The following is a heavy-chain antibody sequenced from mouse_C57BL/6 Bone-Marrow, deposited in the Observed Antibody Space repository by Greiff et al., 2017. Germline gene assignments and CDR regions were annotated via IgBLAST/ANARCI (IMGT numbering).Heavy chain of an antibody. J-gene: IGHJ3*01. D-gene: IGHD2-2*01. Sequence: QVQLQQSGAELARPGASVKLSCKASGYTFTSYGISWVKQRTGQGLEWIGEIYPRSGNTYYNEKFKGKATLTADKASSTAYMERRSLTSEDSAVYFCARNYGYQDWFAYWGQGTLVTVSA. CDR3: ARNYGYQDWFAY. CDR1: GYTFTSYG. CDR2: IYPRSGNT. V-gene: IGHV1-81*01.